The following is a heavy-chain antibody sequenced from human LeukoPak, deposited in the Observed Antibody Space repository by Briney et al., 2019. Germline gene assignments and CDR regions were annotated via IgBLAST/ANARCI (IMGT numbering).Heavy chain of an antibody. V-gene: IGHV4-4*02. CDR2: IYHSGST. Sequence: TSETLSLTCAVSGGSISSSNWWSWVRQPPGKGLEWIGEIYHSGSTNYNPSLESRVTISVDKSKNQFSLKLSSVTAADTAVYYCARVRYFDWLLYGAFDIWGQGTMVTVSS. J-gene: IGHJ3*02. D-gene: IGHD3-9*01. CDR1: GGSISSSNW. CDR3: ARVRYFDWLLYGAFDI.